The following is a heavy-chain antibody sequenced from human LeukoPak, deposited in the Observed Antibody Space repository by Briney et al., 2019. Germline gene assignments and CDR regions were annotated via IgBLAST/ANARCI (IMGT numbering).Heavy chain of an antibody. CDR2: ISPSGITT. D-gene: IGHD1-26*01. Sequence: GGSLRLSCAASGFTFSDYYMXWIRQAPGXGXXWVSYISPSGITTYYTDSVKGRFTISRDNAKNSLSLQINSLRVDDTALYYCARAYTGSFSGTLQYWGRGTLVTVSS. CDR1: GFTFSDYY. V-gene: IGHV3-11*04. CDR3: ARAYTGSFSGTLQY. J-gene: IGHJ4*02.